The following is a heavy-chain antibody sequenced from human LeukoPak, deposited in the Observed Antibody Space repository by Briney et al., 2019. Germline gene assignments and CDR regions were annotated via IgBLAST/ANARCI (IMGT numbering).Heavy chain of an antibody. J-gene: IGHJ2*01. CDR2: IYYTGGT. V-gene: IGHV4-39*01. Sequence: SETLSLTCTVSGGSIRSSPYYWGWIRQPPGKGLEYIGSIYYTGGTYYNPSLKSRVTISLDTSKNQFSLKLNAVTAADAAVYYCGRPYYDTLTGSTHWYFDLWGCGTLVTVSS. D-gene: IGHD3-9*01. CDR3: GRPYYDTLTGSTHWYFDL. CDR1: GGSIRSSPYY.